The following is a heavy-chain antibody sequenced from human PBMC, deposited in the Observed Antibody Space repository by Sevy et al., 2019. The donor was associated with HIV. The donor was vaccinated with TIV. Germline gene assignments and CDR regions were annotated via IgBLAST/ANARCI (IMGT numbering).Heavy chain of an antibody. CDR2: IYTSGST. D-gene: IGHD2-15*01. CDR1: GGSISSGSYY. CDR3: ARAKYCSGGSCSWFDP. V-gene: IGHV4-61*02. J-gene: IGHJ5*02. Sequence: SETLSLTCTVSGGSISSGSYYWSWIRQPAGKGLEWIGRIYTSGSTNYNPSLKSRVTMSVDTSKNQFSLKLGSVTAADTAVYYCARAKYCSGGSCSWFDPWGQGTLVTVSS.